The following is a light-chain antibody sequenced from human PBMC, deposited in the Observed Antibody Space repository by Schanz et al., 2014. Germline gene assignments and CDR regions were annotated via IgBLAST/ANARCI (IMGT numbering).Light chain of an antibody. V-gene: IGLV3-21*02. CDR2: DDS. J-gene: IGLJ3*02. Sequence: SYELTQPPSVSVAPGQTARITCGGNNIGSQSVHWYQQKPGQAPVLVVYDDSDRPSGIPERFSGSNSGNTATLTISRVEAGDEADYYCQVWDSRSDHWVFGGGTKVTVL. CDR1: NIGSQS. CDR3: QVWDSRSDHWV.